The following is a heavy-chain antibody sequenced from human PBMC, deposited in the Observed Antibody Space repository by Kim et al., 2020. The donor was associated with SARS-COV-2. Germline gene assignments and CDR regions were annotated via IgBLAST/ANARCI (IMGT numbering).Heavy chain of an antibody. V-gene: IGHV3-33*01. CDR2: IWYDGSNK. D-gene: IGHD1-26*01. CDR3: ARDRRSGSSYFDY. Sequence: GGSLRLSCAASGFTFSSYGMHWVRQAPGKGLEWVAVIWYDGSNKYYADSVKGRFTISRDNSKNTLYLQMNSLRAEDTAVYYCARDRRSGSSYFDYWGQGTLVTVSS. J-gene: IGHJ4*02. CDR1: GFTFSSYG.